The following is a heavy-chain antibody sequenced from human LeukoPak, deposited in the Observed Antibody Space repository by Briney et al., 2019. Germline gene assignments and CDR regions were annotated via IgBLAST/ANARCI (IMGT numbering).Heavy chain of an antibody. J-gene: IGHJ6*03. CDR2: IYSDGTT. CDR1: GFTVSSNY. CDR3: AVYYYGSGSQKRYYYYMDV. D-gene: IGHD3-10*01. V-gene: IGHV3-53*01. Sequence: PGGSLRLSCAASGFTVSSNYMSWVRQAPGKGLECVSVIYSDGTTYYADSVKGRFTISSDKSKNTLYLQMNILRAEDTAEYYCAVYYYGSGSQKRYYYYMDVWGKGTTVTVSS.